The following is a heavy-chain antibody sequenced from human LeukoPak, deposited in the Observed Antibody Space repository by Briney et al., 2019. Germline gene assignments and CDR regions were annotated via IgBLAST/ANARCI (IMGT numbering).Heavy chain of an antibody. CDR2: ISGSSGTI. CDR3: ARRLCFGVLYYMDV. Sequence: PGGSLSLSCAASGGTFSSYNMNRIRQAPGKGLEWVSYISGSSGTIYYADSVKGRFTISRDNAKSSLYLQMNSLRAEDTAVYYFARRLCFGVLYYMDVWGKGTTVTVSS. V-gene: IGHV3-48*01. CDR1: GGTFSSYN. D-gene: IGHD3-3*01. J-gene: IGHJ6*03.